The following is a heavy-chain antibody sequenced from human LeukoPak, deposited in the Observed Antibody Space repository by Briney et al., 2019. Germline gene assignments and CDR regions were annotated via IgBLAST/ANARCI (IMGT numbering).Heavy chain of an antibody. CDR2: FDPEEGEI. J-gene: IGHJ5*02. CDR3: ATGGVRRQLVQNWFDP. V-gene: IGHV1-24*01. CDR1: GYTLTELS. Sequence: VASVKGSCKVSGYTLTELSMHWVRQAPGRGLEGMGCFDPEEGEIIYAKKFQGRVTMTEDTSTDTAYMELSSLRSDDTAVYYCATGGVRRQLVQNWFDPWGQGTLVTVSS. D-gene: IGHD6-13*01.